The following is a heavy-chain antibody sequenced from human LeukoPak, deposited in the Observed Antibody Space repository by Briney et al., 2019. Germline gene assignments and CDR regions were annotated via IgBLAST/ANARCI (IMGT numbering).Heavy chain of an antibody. CDR3: ARDRSYDSSGYYQGRYYYGMDV. CDR1: GFTFSSYW. V-gene: IGHV3-7*01. D-gene: IGHD3-22*01. CDR2: IKQDGSEK. J-gene: IGHJ6*02. Sequence: PGGSLRLSCAAPGFTFSSYWMSWVRQAPGKGLEWVANIKQDGSEKYYVDSGKGRFTISRDNAKSSLYLQMNSLRAEDTAVYYCARDRSYDSSGYYQGRYYYGMDVWGQGTTVTVSS.